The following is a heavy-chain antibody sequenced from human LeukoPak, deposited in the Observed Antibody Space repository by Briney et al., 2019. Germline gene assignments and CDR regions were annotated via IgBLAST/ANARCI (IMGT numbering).Heavy chain of an antibody. V-gene: IGHV4-61*10. CDR3: ARGHFQITMVRGVTADRYYYYYYMDV. CDR1: GGSISSGSYY. CDR2: INHSGST. J-gene: IGHJ6*03. Sequence: TSETLSLTCTVSGGSISSGSYYWSWIRQPAGKGLEWIGEINHSGSTNYNPSLKSRVTISVDTSKNQFSLKLSSVTAADTAVYYCARGHFQITMVRGVTADRYYYYYYMDVWGKGTTVTVSS. D-gene: IGHD3-10*01.